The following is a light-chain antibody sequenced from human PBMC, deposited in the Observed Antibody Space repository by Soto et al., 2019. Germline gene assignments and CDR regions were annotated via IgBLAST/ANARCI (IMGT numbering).Light chain of an antibody. CDR3: GTWDRSLSAGV. V-gene: IGLV2-14*01. Sequence: QSALTQPASVSGSAGQSITISCSGTMRDVGAYNLVSWYQQHPGTAPKLIIYEVRNRPSGISSRFSGSRSGNTASLTISGLQSEDEGDYFCGTWDRSLSAGVFGTGTKLTVL. CDR1: MRDVGAYNL. CDR2: EVR. J-gene: IGLJ1*01.